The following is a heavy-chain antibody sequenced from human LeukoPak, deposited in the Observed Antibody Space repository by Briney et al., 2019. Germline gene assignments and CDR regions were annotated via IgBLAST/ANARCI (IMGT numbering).Heavy chain of an antibody. Sequence: GGSLRLSCAASGFTFCTYWMSWVRQAPGTGLEWVASIKKDESEKSYVDSVKGRFTSSTDNATTSPDLEMNSRRAEDTSVYYCARGGYQLLWYWGQGTLVTVSS. J-gene: IGHJ4*02. CDR2: IKKDESEK. D-gene: IGHD2-2*01. CDR1: GFTFCTYW. V-gene: IGHV3-7*04. CDR3: ARGGYQLLWY.